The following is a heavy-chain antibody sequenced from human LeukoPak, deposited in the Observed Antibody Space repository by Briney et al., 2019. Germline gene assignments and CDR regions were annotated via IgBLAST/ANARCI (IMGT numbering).Heavy chain of an antibody. CDR1: DGSISSGSYY. CDR2: IYTSGST. Sequence: SQTLSLTCTVSDGSISSGSYYWSWIRQPAGKGLEWIGRIYTSGSTNYNPSLKSRVTISVDTSKNQFSLKLSSVTAADTAVYYCARDSIAAPSGADWFDPWGQGTLVTVSS. D-gene: IGHD6-6*01. V-gene: IGHV4-61*02. CDR3: ARDSIAAPSGADWFDP. J-gene: IGHJ5*02.